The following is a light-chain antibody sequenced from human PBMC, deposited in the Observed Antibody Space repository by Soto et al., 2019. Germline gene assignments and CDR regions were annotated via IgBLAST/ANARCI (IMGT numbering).Light chain of an antibody. Sequence: EIVLTQSPATLSLSPGERATLSCRASQIITSGYLAWYQQTRGQAPRLLIYGASIRATGVPGRFSGSGSGTDFTLSISGLEPEDFALYYCQQYGSSPRTFGQGTKVEIK. J-gene: IGKJ2*01. CDR1: QIITSGY. CDR3: QQYGSSPRT. CDR2: GAS. V-gene: IGKV3-20*01.